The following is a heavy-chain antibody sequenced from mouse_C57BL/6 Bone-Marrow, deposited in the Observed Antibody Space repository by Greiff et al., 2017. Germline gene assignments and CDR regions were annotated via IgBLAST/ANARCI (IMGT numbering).Heavy chain of an antibody. V-gene: IGHV1-80*01. CDR3: ARSALELGEAY. CDR2: IYPGDGDT. Sequence: QVQLKQSGAELVKPGASVKISCKASGYAFSSYWMNWVKQRPGKGLEWIGQIYPGDGDTNYNGKFKGKATLTATKSSSTAYMQLSSLTSEDSAVYFCARSALELGEAYWGQGTLVTVSA. CDR1: GYAFSSYW. J-gene: IGHJ3*01. D-gene: IGHD4-1*01.